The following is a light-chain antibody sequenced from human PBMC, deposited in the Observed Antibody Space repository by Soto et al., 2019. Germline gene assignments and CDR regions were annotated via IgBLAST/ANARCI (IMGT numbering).Light chain of an antibody. Sequence: IVMTQSPDSLAMSLGERATINCRSSQSVFQSFHRKNLIAWYQQKPGQPPKLLFYWASARESGVPDRFSVSESGTDFTLSINSLQAEDVAVYYCQQYYRSPHTFGGGTKLEIK. CDR2: WAS. CDR1: QSVFQSFHRKNL. CDR3: QQYYRSPHT. V-gene: IGKV4-1*01. J-gene: IGKJ2*01.